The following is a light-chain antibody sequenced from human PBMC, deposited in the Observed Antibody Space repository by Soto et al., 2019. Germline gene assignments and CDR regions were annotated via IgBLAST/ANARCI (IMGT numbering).Light chain of an antibody. V-gene: IGKV3-20*01. J-gene: IGKJ1*01. CDR1: QSVSSSY. CDR3: QQYGSSLWT. Sequence: EIVLTQSPGTLSLSPGERATLSCRASQSVSSSYLAWYQQKPGQAPRLLIHGASSRATGIPDRFGGSGSGTDFTLIISRLEPEDFAVYYCQQYGSSLWTFGQGNKVDIK. CDR2: GAS.